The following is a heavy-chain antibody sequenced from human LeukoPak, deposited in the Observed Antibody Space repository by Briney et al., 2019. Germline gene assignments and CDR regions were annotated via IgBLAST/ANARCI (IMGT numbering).Heavy chain of an antibody. CDR1: GFTLSSYW. V-gene: IGHV3-7*01. CDR3: VCDDGAVKPY. Sequence: GGSLRLSCAASGFTLSSYWMSWVRQAPGKGLEWVANIKRDGSEKYYVDSVKGRFTISRDNAKNSLYLQMNSLRVEDTAVYYCVCDDGAVKPYSGQGTLVTVSS. CDR2: IKRDGSEK. D-gene: IGHD6-19*01. J-gene: IGHJ4*02.